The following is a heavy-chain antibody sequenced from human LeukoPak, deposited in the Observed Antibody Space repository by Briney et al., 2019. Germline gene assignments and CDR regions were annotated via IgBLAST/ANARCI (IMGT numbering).Heavy chain of an antibody. V-gene: IGHV3-7*01. J-gene: IGHJ4*02. CDR2: IKQDGSER. CDR1: GFTFSRHW. D-gene: IGHD2/OR15-2a*01. Sequence: GGSLRLSCATSGFTFSRHWMSWVRQAPGKGPEWVANIKQDGSERYYVDSVKGRFTISRDNAKNSLYLQMNSLRAEDTAVYYCARDGGHSTDFDYWGQGTLVTVSS. CDR3: ARDGGHSTDFDY.